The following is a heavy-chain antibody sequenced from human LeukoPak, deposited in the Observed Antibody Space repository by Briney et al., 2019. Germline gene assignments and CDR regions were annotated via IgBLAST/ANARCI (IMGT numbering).Heavy chain of an antibody. Sequence: GGSLRLSCAASGFTFDDYGMSWVRQAPGKGLEWVSGINWNGGSTGYADSVKGRFTISRDNAKNSLYLQMNSLRAEDTALYYCARVEYYYDSSGYSDYWGQGTLVTVSS. D-gene: IGHD3-22*01. V-gene: IGHV3-20*04. J-gene: IGHJ4*02. CDR2: INWNGGST. CDR3: ARVEYYYDSSGYSDY. CDR1: GFTFDDYG.